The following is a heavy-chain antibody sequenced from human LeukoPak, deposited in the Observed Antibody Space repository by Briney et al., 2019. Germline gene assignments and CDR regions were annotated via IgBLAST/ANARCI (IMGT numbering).Heavy chain of an antibody. Sequence: PSGTLSLTCAVYGGSFSGYYWSWIRQPPGKGLEWIGEINHSGSTNYNPSLKSRVTISVDTSKNQFSLKLSSVTAADTAVYYCARGKGQAFDIWGQGTMVTVSS. V-gene: IGHV4-34*01. CDR2: INHSGST. J-gene: IGHJ3*02. CDR1: GGSFSGYY. CDR3: ARGKGQAFDI.